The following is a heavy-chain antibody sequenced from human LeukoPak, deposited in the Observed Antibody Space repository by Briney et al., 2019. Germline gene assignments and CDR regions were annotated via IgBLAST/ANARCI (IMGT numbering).Heavy chain of an antibody. CDR3: ARASPKEVGAPYYYYGMDV. CDR2: IYYSGST. CDR1: GGSISSYY. D-gene: IGHD1-26*01. V-gene: IGHV4-59*01. J-gene: IGHJ6*02. Sequence: SETLSLTCTVSGGSISSYYWSWIRQPPGKGLEWIGYIYYSGSTNYNPSLKSRVTISVDTSKNQFSLKLSSVTAADTAVYYCARASPKEVGAPYYYYGMDVWGQGTTVTVSS.